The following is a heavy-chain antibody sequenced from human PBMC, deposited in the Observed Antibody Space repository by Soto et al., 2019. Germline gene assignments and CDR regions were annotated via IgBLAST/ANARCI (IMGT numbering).Heavy chain of an antibody. V-gene: IGHV4-30-2*01. Sequence: SETLSLTCAVSGGSINSGGYSWSWIRQPPGKGLEWIGYIYHSGSTYYNPSLKSRVTISVDRSKNQFSLKLSSVTAADTAVYYCAGGRGTIFGVVTAYYYYGMDVWGQGTTVTVSS. CDR1: GGSINSGGYS. J-gene: IGHJ6*02. CDR3: AGGRGTIFGVVTAYYYYGMDV. D-gene: IGHD3-3*01. CDR2: IYHSGST.